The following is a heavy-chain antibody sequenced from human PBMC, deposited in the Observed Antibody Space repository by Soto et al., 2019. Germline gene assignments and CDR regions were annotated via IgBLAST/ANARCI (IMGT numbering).Heavy chain of an antibody. CDR3: ARNESSNIYGMDV. V-gene: IGHV3-21*01. J-gene: IGHJ6*02. D-gene: IGHD6-6*01. CDR1: GFTFSSYS. Sequence: GGSLRLSCAASGFTFSSYSMNWVRQAPGKGLEWVSSISSSSFSINYADSVKGRFSISRDNAQNSLHLQMHNLRAEDTAVYYCARNESSNIYGMDVWGQRTTVTVSS. CDR2: ISSSSFSI.